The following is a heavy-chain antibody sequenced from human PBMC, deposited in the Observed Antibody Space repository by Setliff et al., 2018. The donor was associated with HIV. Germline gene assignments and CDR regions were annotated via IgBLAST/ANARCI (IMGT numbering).Heavy chain of an antibody. Sequence: SETLSLTCAVYGGSFSGYYWSWIRQPPGKGLEWIGEINHSGSTHYNPSLQSRVTISVDKSKSQFSLKLNSVTAADTAVYYCGGNGYYSIDYWGQGTLVTVSS. V-gene: IGHV4-34*01. D-gene: IGHD3-22*01. CDR2: INHSGST. J-gene: IGHJ4*02. CDR3: GGNGYYSIDY. CDR1: GGSFSGYY.